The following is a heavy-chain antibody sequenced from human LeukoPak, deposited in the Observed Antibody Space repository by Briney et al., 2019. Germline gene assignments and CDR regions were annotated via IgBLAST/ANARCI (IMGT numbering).Heavy chain of an antibody. Sequence: SETLSLTCTVSGGSISSYYWSWIRQPPGKGLEWIGYIYYSGSTNYNPSLKSRVTISVDTSKNQFSLKLSSVTAADTAVYYCARLSWPSSAEYYYYGMDVWGQGTTVTVPS. J-gene: IGHJ6*02. CDR2: IYYSGST. V-gene: IGHV4-59*08. CDR3: ARLSWPSSAEYYYYGMDV. D-gene: IGHD6-6*01. CDR1: GGSISSYY.